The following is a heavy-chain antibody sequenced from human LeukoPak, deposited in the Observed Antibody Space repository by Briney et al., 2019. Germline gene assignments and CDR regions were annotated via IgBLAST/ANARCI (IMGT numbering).Heavy chain of an antibody. V-gene: IGHV4-59*08. Sequence: PSETLSLTCTVSGGSISSYYWSWIRQPPGKGLEWIGYIYYSGSTNYNPSLKSRVTISVDTSKNQFSLKLSSVAAADTAVYYCASSYGSGSYYVDFDYWGQGTLVTVSS. CDR3: ASSYGSGSYYVDFDY. J-gene: IGHJ4*02. CDR1: GGSISSYY. D-gene: IGHD3-10*01. CDR2: IYYSGST.